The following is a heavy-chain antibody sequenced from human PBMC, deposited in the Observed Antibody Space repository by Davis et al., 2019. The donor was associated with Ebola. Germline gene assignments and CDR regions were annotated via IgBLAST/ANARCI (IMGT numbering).Heavy chain of an antibody. CDR1: GFTFSDFY. CDR2: ISSSITYT. D-gene: IGHD3-16*02. J-gene: IGHJ5*01. V-gene: IGHV3-11*05. Sequence: GGSLRLSCAASGFTFSDFYMGWIRQAPGKGLEWVSYISSSITYTNYADSVKGRFTISRDNAKNSLHLHMNSLRAEDTAVYYCARGRCPPGTTFGGVIAASWGHGTLVTVSS. CDR3: ARGRCPPGTTFGGVIAAS.